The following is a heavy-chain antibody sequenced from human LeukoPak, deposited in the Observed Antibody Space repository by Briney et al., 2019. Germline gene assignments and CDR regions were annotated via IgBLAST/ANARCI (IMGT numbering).Heavy chain of an antibody. J-gene: IGHJ3*02. CDR1: GGSISSYY. CDR2: IYYSGST. Sequence: SETLFLTCTVSGGSISSYYWSWIRQPPGKGLEWIGYIYYSGSTNYNPSLKSRVTISVDTSKNQFSLKLSSVTAADTAVYYCARGAGATTGAFDIWGQGTMVTVSS. CDR3: ARGAGATTGAFDI. D-gene: IGHD1-26*01. V-gene: IGHV4-59*01.